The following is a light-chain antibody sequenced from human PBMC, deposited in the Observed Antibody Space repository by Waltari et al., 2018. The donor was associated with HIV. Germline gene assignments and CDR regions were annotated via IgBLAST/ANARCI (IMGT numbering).Light chain of an antibody. V-gene: IGKV3-11*01. CDR2: DVS. CDR3: QQRRNWPQT. CDR1: QSLRGY. Sequence: EIVLTQSPATLSLSPGERATLSCRASQSLRGYLACCQQKPGQAPRLLIYDVSNRATSIPARFSGSWSGTDFTLTVSSLEPEDFAGYYCQQRRNWPQTFGQGTKVEIK. J-gene: IGKJ1*01.